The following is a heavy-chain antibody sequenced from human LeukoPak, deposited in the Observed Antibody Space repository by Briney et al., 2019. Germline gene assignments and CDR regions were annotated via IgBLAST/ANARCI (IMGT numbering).Heavy chain of an antibody. CDR2: IYYSGST. J-gene: IGHJ5*02. V-gene: IGHV4-59*08. CDR1: GGSTSSYY. Sequence: SETLSLTCTVSGGSTSSYYWSWIRQPPGKGLEWIGYIYYSGSTNYNPSLKSRVTISVDTPKNQFSLKLSSVTAADTAVYYCARLSDYYGSGSFGNTFDPWGQGTLVTVSS. D-gene: IGHD3-10*01. CDR3: ARLSDYYGSGSFGNTFDP.